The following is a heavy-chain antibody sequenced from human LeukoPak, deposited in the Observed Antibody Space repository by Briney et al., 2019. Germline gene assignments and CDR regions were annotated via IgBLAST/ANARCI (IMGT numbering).Heavy chain of an antibody. CDR3: ARLHSSSSTSSQY. Sequence: GGSLRPSCAASGFTFSDYYMNWIRQAPGKGLEWVSYISSSAGTIYYADSVKGRFTISRDNAKNSLYLQMNSLRAEDTAVYYCARLHSSSSTSSQYWGQGTLVTVSS. J-gene: IGHJ4*02. CDR2: ISSSAGTI. CDR1: GFTFSDYY. V-gene: IGHV3-11*04. D-gene: IGHD6-6*01.